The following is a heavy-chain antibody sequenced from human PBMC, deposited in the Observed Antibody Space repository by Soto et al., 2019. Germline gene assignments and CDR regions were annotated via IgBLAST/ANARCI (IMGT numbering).Heavy chain of an antibody. Sequence: GGSLRLSCAASGFTSSGYWMTWVRQAPGKGLEWVANINQDGSEKYYVDSVKGRFTISRDNAKDSLYLQMNSLRAEDTAIYYWARDYSNPRGRFDPWGQGNLVTVCS. CDR1: GFTSSGYW. CDR3: ARDYSNPRGRFDP. J-gene: IGHJ5*02. CDR2: INQDGSEK. D-gene: IGHD4-4*01. V-gene: IGHV3-7*01.